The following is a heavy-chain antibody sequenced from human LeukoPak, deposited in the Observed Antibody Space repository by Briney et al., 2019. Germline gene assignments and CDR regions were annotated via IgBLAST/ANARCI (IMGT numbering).Heavy chain of an antibody. CDR1: GGSISSYY. CDR2: IYYSGST. CDR3: ARGAMVLLNY. Sequence: SETLSLTCTVSGGSISSYYWSWIRQPSGKGLEWIGYIYYSGSTNYNPSLKSRVTISVDTSKNQFSLKLSSVTAADTAVYYCARGAMVLLNYWGQGTLVTVSS. J-gene: IGHJ4*02. V-gene: IGHV4-59*01. D-gene: IGHD5-18*01.